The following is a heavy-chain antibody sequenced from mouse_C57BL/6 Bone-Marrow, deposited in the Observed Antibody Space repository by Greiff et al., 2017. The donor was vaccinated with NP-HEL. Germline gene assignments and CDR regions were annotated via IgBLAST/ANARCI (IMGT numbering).Heavy chain of an antibody. V-gene: IGHV1-42*01. J-gene: IGHJ3*01. CDR1: GYSFTGYY. CDR3: ARRDY. CDR2: INPSTGGT. Sequence: EVQLQQSGPELVKPGASVKISCKASGYSFTGYYMNWVKQSPEKSLEWIGEINPSTGGTTYNQKFKAKATLTVDNSSSTAYMQLKSLTSEDSAVYYCARRDYWGQGTLVTVSA.